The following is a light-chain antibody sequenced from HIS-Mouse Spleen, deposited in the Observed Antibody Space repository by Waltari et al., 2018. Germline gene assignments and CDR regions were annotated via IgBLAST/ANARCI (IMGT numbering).Light chain of an antibody. CDR1: SSDVGGYNY. CDR2: EVS. J-gene: IGLJ3*02. V-gene: IGLV2-14*01. Sequence: QSALTQPASVSGSPGQSITISCTGTSSDVGGYNYVSWYQQHPGKAPKLMIYEVSNRPSGVPNLFPGSKSGNTASLTISGLQAEDEADYSCSSYTSSSIPLFGGGTKLTVL. CDR3: SSYTSSSIPL.